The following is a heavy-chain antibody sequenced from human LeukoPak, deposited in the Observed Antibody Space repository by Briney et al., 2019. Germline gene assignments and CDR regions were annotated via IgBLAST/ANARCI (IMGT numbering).Heavy chain of an antibody. V-gene: IGHV3-30*02. CDR2: IRYDASDK. D-gene: IGHD5-18*01. J-gene: IGHJ4*02. CDR1: RFIFSSG. Sequence: GGSLRLSCAASRFIFSSGMHWVRQAPGKVLEWVAFIRYDASDKNYADSVKGRFTISRDNSKNTLYLQMNSLRAEDTAVYYCARDSGPLYSYGHGRYYFDYWGQGTLVTVSS. CDR3: ARDSGPLYSYGHGRYYFDY.